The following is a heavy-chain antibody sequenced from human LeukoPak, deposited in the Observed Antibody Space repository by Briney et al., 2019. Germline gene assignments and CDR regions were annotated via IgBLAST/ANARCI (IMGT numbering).Heavy chain of an antibody. CDR1: GFTFSNYA. V-gene: IGHV3-64D*06. J-gene: IGHJ4*02. D-gene: IGHD2-15*01. CDR2: ISDNGDRT. Sequence: PGGSLRLSCSASGFTFSNYAMHWVRQAPGQGLEYVSAISDNGDRTYYADSVKGRFTISRDNSKNTLYLQMSSLRTEDTAVYYCVRLFCSGGSCFYRDYWGQGTLVTVSS. CDR3: VRLFCSGGSCFYRDY.